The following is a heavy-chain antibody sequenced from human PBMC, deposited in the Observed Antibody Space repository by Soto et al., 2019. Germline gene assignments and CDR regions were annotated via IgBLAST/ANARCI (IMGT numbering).Heavy chain of an antibody. CDR3: ARLLGTVSPFDY. J-gene: IGHJ4*02. CDR2: IYWDDDK. CDR1: GFSLSTSGVG. V-gene: IGHV2-5*02. D-gene: IGHD7-27*01. Sequence: QITLKESGPTLVKPTQTLTLTCTFSGFSLSTSGVGVGWIRQPPGKALEWLALIYWDDDKRYSPSLKSRLTITKDTSKNQVVLTMTNMDPVDTATYYCARLLGTVSPFDYWGQGTLVTVSS.